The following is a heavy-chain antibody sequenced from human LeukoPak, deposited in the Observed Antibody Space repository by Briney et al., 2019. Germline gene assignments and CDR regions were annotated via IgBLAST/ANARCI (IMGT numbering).Heavy chain of an antibody. CDR3: ARDLLAYCGGDCYFNVNWFDP. Sequence: ASVQVSCKASGYTFTSYAMNWVRQAPGQGLEWMGWISAYNGNTNYAQKLQGRVTMTTDTSTSTAYMELRSLRSDDTAVYYCARDLLAYCGGDCYFNVNWFDPWGQGTLVTVSS. V-gene: IGHV1-18*01. CDR1: GYTFTSYA. D-gene: IGHD2-21*02. J-gene: IGHJ5*02. CDR2: ISAYNGNT.